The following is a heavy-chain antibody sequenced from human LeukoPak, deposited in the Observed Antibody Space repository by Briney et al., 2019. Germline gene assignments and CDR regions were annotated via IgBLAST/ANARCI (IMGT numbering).Heavy chain of an antibody. CDR1: GFTFSSYA. Sequence: GGSLRLSCAASGFTFSSYAMSWVRQAPGKGLEWVSAISGSGGSTYYADSVKGRFTISRDNSKNTLYLQMNSLRAEDTAVYYCAKDKLETNYYYYGMDVWGQGTTVTVSS. J-gene: IGHJ6*02. D-gene: IGHD3-10*01. CDR3: AKDKLETNYYYYGMDV. V-gene: IGHV3-23*01. CDR2: ISGSGGST.